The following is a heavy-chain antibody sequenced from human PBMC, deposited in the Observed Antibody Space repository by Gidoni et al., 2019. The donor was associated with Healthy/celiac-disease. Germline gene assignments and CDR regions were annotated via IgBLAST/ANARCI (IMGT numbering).Heavy chain of an antibody. CDR3: ARTATINPPGRAFNDY. D-gene: IGHD5-12*01. CDR2: IYTSGST. CDR1: GGSISSGSYY. J-gene: IGHJ4*02. Sequence: QVQLQESGPGLVKPSQTLSLTRTVSGGSISSGSYYWSWIRQPAGKGLEWIGRIYTSGSTNYHPSLKSRVTISVDTSKNQFSLKLSSVTAADTAVYYCARTATINPPGRAFNDYWGQGTLVTVSS. V-gene: IGHV4-61*02.